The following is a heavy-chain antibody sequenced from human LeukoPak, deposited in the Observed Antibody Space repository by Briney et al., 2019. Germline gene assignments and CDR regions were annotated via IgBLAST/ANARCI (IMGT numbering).Heavy chain of an antibody. V-gene: IGHV4-59*01. Sequence: SETLSLTCTVSGGSISSYYWSWIRQPPGKGLEWIGYIYYSGSTNYNPSLKSRVTISVDTSKNQFSLKLSSVTAADTAVYYCARMEHKYYYDSSGYYSWAFGIWGQGTMVTVSS. D-gene: IGHD3-22*01. J-gene: IGHJ3*02. CDR1: GGSISSYY. CDR2: IYYSGST. CDR3: ARMEHKYYYDSSGYYSWAFGI.